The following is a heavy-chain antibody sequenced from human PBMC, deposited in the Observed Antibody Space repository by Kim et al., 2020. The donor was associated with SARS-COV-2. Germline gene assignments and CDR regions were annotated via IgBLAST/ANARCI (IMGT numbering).Heavy chain of an antibody. D-gene: IGHD3-10*01. CDR3: ARDGYGSGSYSIYYFDY. Sequence: KGRFTISRDNAKNSLYLQMNSLRAEDTAVYYCARDGYGSGSYSIYYFDYWGQGTLVTVSS. J-gene: IGHJ4*02. V-gene: IGHV3-11*06.